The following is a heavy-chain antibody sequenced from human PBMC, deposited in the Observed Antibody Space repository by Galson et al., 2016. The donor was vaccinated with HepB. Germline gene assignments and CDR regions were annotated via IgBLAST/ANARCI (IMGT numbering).Heavy chain of an antibody. Sequence: SISTGHWWTWVRQPPGKGLEWVGEIYHNGNTNYNPSLNSRVTMSVDKSKNQFSLNLTSLTAADTAVYYCARVDSGVIILYYYYRLDVWGHGATVTVS. CDR3: ARVDSGVIILYYYYRLDV. CDR1: SISTGHW. V-gene: IGHV4-4*02. J-gene: IGHJ6*02. D-gene: IGHD2-21*01. CDR2: IYHNGNT.